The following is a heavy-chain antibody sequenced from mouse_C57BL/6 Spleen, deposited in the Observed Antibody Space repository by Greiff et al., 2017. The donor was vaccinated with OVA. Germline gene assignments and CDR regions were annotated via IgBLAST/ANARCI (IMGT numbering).Heavy chain of an antibody. Sequence: VQLQQSGPELVKPGASVKIPCKASGYTFTDYNMDWVKQSHGKSLEWIGDINPNNGGTIYNQKFKGKATLTVDKSSSTAYMELRSLTSEDTVVYYCARDGDDYDEGFAYWGQGTLVTVSA. CDR1: GYTFTDYN. CDR2: INPNNGGT. V-gene: IGHV1-18*01. J-gene: IGHJ3*01. CDR3: ARDGDDYDEGFAY. D-gene: IGHD2-4*01.